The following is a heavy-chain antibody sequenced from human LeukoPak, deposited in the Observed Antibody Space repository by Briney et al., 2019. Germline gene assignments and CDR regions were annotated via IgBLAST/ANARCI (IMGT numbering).Heavy chain of an antibody. V-gene: IGHV3-7*01. CDR3: ARDLTYAGFDP. J-gene: IGHJ5*02. Sequence: GGSLRLSCAASGFTFTTYWMGWVRQAPGKGLEWVASIKQDGNEKYYVDSVKGRFTISRDNAKNPLYLQMNSLRAEDTAVYYCARDLTYAGFDPWGQGTLVTVSS. CDR1: GFTFTTYW. D-gene: IGHD4-17*01. CDR2: IKQDGNEK.